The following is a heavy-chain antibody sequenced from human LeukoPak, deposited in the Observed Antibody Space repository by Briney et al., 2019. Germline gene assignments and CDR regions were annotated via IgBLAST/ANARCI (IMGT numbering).Heavy chain of an antibody. V-gene: IGHV3-64D*09. Sequence: GGSLRLSCSASGFTFSTYAMHWVRQAPGKGLEYVSSVSSNVYSTHYSDSVKGRFAISRDNSKNTLYLQMSSLRTEDTAVYYCVKDSKSSGWYVPPNFDYWGQGTLVTVSS. J-gene: IGHJ4*02. CDR2: VSSNVYST. CDR3: VKDSKSSGWYVPPNFDY. D-gene: IGHD6-19*01. CDR1: GFTFSTYA.